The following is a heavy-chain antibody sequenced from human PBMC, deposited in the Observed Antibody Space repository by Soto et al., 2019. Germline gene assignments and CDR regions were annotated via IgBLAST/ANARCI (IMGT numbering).Heavy chain of an antibody. Sequence: EVPLLESGGGLVQPGGSLRLSCAASGFTFSSYAMSWVRQAPGKGLEWVSAISGSGGTTYYADSVKGRFTFSRDNSKNTLYLPMNSLSAEDPAVYYCAKTANGWFSAFDIWGQGTMVTVSS. D-gene: IGHD6-19*01. CDR2: ISGSGGTT. V-gene: IGHV3-23*01. CDR1: GFTFSSYA. J-gene: IGHJ3*02. CDR3: AKTANGWFSAFDI.